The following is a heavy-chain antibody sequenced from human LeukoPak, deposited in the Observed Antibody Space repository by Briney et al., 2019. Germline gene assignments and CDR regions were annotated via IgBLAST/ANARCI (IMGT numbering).Heavy chain of an antibody. J-gene: IGHJ6*03. CDR3: ARGSTTLQYSYASKLEYYYYMDA. V-gene: IGHV1-46*01. CDR1: GYTFTSYY. Sequence: GASVKVSCKASGYTFTSYYMHWVRQAPGQGLEWMGIINPSGGSTSYAQKFQGRVTMTRDMSTSTVYMELSSLRSEDTAVYYCARGSTTLQYSYASKLEYYYYMDAWGKGTTVTVSS. CDR2: INPSGGST. D-gene: IGHD5-18*01.